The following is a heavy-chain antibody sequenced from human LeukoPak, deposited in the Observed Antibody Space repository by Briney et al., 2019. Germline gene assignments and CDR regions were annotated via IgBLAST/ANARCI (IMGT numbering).Heavy chain of an antibody. J-gene: IGHJ2*01. CDR3: ARGQYHLLYWYFDL. Sequence: PSETLSLTCTVSGSSISSAYYWSWIRQPAGKGLEWIGRIYSSGSTNYNPSLKSRVTMSVDTSKNQFSLKLSSVTAADTAVYYCARGQYHLLYWYFDLWGRGTLVTVSS. D-gene: IGHD2-2*01. V-gene: IGHV4-4*07. CDR2: IYSSGST. CDR1: GSSISSAYY.